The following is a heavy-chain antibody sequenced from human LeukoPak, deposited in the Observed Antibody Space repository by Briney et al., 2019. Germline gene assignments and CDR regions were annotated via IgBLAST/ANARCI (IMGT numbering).Heavy chain of an antibody. CDR2: ISSSGSTI. CDR1: GFTFSSYE. D-gene: IGHD3-22*01. J-gene: IGHJ4*02. CDR3: ARDLGFYYYDSSGSFDY. Sequence: PGGSLRLSCAASGFTFSSYEMNWVRQAPGKGLEWVSYISSSGSTIYYADSVKGRFTISRDNAKNSLYLQMNSLRAEDTAVYYCARDLGFYYYDSSGSFDYWGQGTLVTVSS. V-gene: IGHV3-48*03.